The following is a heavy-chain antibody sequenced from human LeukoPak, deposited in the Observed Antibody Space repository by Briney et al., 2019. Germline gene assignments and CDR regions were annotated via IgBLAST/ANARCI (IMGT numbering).Heavy chain of an antibody. CDR1: GGSFSGYY. CDR2: INHSGST. D-gene: IGHD6-13*01. V-gene: IGHV4-34*01. Sequence: SETLSLTSAVYGGSFSGYYWSWIRQPPGKGLEWIGEINHSGSTNYNPSLKSRVTISVDTSKNQFSLKLSSVTAADTAVYYCASGIAAAGLDYWGQGTLVTVSS. CDR3: ASGIAAAGLDY. J-gene: IGHJ4*02.